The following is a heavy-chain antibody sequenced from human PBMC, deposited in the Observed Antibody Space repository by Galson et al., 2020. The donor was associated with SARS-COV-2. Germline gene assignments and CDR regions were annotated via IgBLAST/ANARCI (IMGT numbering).Heavy chain of an antibody. D-gene: IGHD6-13*01. CDR1: GYIFSDYY. CDR3: ARDRDRIPIAAPGYYFDY. J-gene: IGHJ4*02. Sequence: GESLKISCKTSGYIFSDYYIHWVRQAPGQGLEWMGWINPDSGDTHFSQKFRGRVTLTSDTSINTAYMELTRLRSDDTALYYCARDRDRIPIAAPGYYFDYWGLGTLVTVSS. CDR2: INPDSGDT. V-gene: IGHV1-2*02.